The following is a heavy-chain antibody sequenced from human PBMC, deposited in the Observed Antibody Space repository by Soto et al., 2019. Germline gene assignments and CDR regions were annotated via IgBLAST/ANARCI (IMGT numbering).Heavy chain of an antibody. Sequence: SLRLSCAAFGFTFSSYGMHWVRQAPGKGLEWVAVIWYDGSNKYYADSVKGRFTISRDNSKNTLYLQMNSLRAEDTAVYYCARDRLTTNHDAFDIWGQGTMVTVSS. J-gene: IGHJ3*02. CDR2: IWYDGSNK. CDR3: ARDRLTTNHDAFDI. CDR1: GFTFSSYG. V-gene: IGHV3-33*01. D-gene: IGHD4-17*01.